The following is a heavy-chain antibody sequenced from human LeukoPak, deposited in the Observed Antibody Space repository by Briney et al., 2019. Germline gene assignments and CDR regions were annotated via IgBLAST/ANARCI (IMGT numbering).Heavy chain of an antibody. J-gene: IGHJ4*02. Sequence: PGRSLRLSCAAAGFTFSSYAMHWVRQAPGKGLEWVAVISYDGSNKYYADSVKGRFTISRDNSKNTLYLQMNSLRAEDTAVYFCARSGYSSTWYLQNFELDYWGQGTLVTVSS. CDR3: ARSGYSSTWYLQNFELDY. CDR2: ISYDGSNK. CDR1: GFTFSSYA. D-gene: IGHD2-2*01. V-gene: IGHV3-30*04.